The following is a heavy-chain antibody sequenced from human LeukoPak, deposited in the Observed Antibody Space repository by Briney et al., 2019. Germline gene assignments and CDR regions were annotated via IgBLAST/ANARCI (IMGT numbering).Heavy chain of an antibody. D-gene: IGHD7-27*01. Sequence: ASVKVSCKASGYTFSDYYLHWLRQAPGQGLEWMGWINPYSGGTNYAQKFQGRVTMTRDTSISTAYMELSRLRSDDTAVYYCARGPHWDPHFDYWGQGTPVTVSS. J-gene: IGHJ4*02. CDR3: ARGPHWDPHFDY. V-gene: IGHV1-2*02. CDR2: INPYSGGT. CDR1: GYTFSDYY.